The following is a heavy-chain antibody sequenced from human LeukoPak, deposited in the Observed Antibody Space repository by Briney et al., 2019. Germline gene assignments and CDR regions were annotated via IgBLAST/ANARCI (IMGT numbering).Heavy chain of an antibody. Sequence: GGSLRLSCAASGFTFSNNGMHWVRQAPGKGLEWVAVISYDGSTKYYADSVKGRFTISRDNSKNTLYLQMNSLRAEDTAVYYCARGDGYNLRTGRTPFDYWGQGTLVTVSS. CDR3: ARGDGYNLRTGRTPFDY. V-gene: IGHV3-30*03. CDR1: GFTFSNNG. J-gene: IGHJ4*02. CDR2: ISYDGSTK. D-gene: IGHD5-24*01.